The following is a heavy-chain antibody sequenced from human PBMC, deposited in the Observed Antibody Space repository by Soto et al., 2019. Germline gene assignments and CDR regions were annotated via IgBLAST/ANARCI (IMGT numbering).Heavy chain of an antibody. J-gene: IGHJ1*01. CDR2: IWYDGSNK. Sequence: QVQLVESGGGVVQPGRSLRLSCAASGFPFSSYGMHWVRQAPGKGLDWVAVIWYDGSNKDYADSVKGRFTISRDNSKNTLLLQMNNLRVDDTAVYYCASSINWGQGTLVTVSS. CDR1: GFPFSSYG. V-gene: IGHV3-33*01. CDR3: ASSIN.